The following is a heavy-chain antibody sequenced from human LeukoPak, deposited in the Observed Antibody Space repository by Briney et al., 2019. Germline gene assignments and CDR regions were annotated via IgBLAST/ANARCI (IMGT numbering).Heavy chain of an antibody. Sequence: SETLSLTCTVSGGSISSSSYYWGWIRQPPEKGLEWIGSIQYSGSTYYNPSLKSRVTISVDTSKNQFSLKLSSVTAADTAVYYCASLLRYSSGWLYAFDIWGQGTMVTASS. CDR2: IQYSGST. V-gene: IGHV4-39*01. CDR1: GGSISSSSYY. J-gene: IGHJ3*02. CDR3: ASLLRYSSGWLYAFDI. D-gene: IGHD6-19*01.